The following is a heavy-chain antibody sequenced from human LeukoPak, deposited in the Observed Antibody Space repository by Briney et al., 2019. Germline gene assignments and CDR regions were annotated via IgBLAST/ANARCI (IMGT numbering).Heavy chain of an antibody. CDR1: GFTFSSYS. CDR3: ARDPSSLDPGYFDY. V-gene: IGHV3-48*04. D-gene: IGHD1-1*01. Sequence: GGSLRLSCAASGFTFSSYSMNWVRQAPGKGLEWVSYISSSGSTIYYADSVKGRFTISRDNAKNSLYLQMNSLRAEDTAVYYCARDPSSLDPGYFDYWGQGTLVTVSS. CDR2: ISSSGSTI. J-gene: IGHJ4*02.